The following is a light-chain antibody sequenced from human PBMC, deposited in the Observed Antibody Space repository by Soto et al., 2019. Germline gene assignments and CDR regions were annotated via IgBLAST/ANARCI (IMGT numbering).Light chain of an antibody. CDR1: RSISNW. CDR3: QQYNSYWT. V-gene: IGKV1-5*01. J-gene: IGKJ1*01. CDR2: GAS. Sequence: DIQMTQSPSTLPASVGDRVTITCRASRSISNWLAWYQQKPGKAPKLLIYGASSLESGVPSRFSGSGSGTEFTLTISSLQPDDFATYYCQQYNSYWTFGQGTKVDIK.